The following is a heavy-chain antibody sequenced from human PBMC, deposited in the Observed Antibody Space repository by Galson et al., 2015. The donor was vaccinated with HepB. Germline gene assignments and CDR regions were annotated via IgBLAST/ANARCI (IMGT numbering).Heavy chain of an antibody. V-gene: IGHV3-7*01. CDR2: TNEDGTEK. CDR3: ARGGSYPSV. CDR1: GFTFSSYW. Sequence: SLRLSCAASGFTFSSYWMSWVRQAPGKGLEWVASTNEDGTEKYFVDSVKGRFAISRDNAYNSLYLQMNSLRVEDTAVYRCARGGSYPSVWGQGVLVTISS. D-gene: IGHD1-26*01. J-gene: IGHJ4*02.